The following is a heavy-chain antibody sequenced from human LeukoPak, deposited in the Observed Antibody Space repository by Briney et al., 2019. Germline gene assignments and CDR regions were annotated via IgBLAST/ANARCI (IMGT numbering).Heavy chain of an antibody. CDR3: ARDYDSSGRIYGY. V-gene: IGHV3-74*01. CDR1: GFTFSNYW. Sequence: GGSLRLSCAASGFTFSNYWMHWVRQAPGKGLVWVSHINTDGSSTNYADSVKGRFTISRDNAKNTLYLQMNSLRAEDTAVYYCARDYDSSGRIYGYWGQGTLVTVSS. J-gene: IGHJ4*02. CDR2: INTDGSST. D-gene: IGHD3-22*01.